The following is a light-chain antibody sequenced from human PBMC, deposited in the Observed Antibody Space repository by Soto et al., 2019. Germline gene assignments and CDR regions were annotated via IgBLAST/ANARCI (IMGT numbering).Light chain of an antibody. CDR1: SSNIKTHT. CDR3: ATWDDSLDGGV. V-gene: IGLV1-44*01. J-gene: IGLJ3*02. CDR2: DNN. Sequence: QPVLTQAPSASGTPGQRVTISCSGSSSNIKTHTVNWYQQLPGRAPKVLIFDNNQRPSGVPDRIAGSKSGTSASLTISGLQSEDEADYYCATWDDSLDGGVFGGGTKLTVL.